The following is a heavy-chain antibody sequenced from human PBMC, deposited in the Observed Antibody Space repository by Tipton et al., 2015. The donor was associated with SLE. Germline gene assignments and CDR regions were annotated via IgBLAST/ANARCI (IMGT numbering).Heavy chain of an antibody. V-gene: IGHV4-34*12. CDR3: ATVGNYEVFYYYYYMDV. CDR1: GGSFSGYY. D-gene: IGHD4-11*01. CDR2: IIHGGST. Sequence: TLSLTCVVEGGSFSGYYGSWIRQPPGKGLEWIGEIIHGGSTNYNPALRSRVTISVDTSQNQISLKMNSVTAADTAAYYCATVGNYEVFYYYYYMDVWGKGTTITVSS. J-gene: IGHJ6*03.